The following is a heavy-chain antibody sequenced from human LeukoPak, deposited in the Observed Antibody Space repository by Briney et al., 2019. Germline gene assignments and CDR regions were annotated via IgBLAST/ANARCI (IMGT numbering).Heavy chain of an antibody. CDR2: IYYNGIT. D-gene: IGHD4-17*01. V-gene: IGHV4-39*01. CDR1: GDSISSGNFY. CDR3: ARDHGDFVQHD. J-gene: IGHJ4*02. Sequence: NPSETLSLTCTVSGDSISSGNFYWGWIRQPPGKELQWIGSIYYNGITHYNPSLESRVTISAGTSTNEFSLKLRSVTAADTAMYYCARDHGDFVQHDWGQGTLVTVSS.